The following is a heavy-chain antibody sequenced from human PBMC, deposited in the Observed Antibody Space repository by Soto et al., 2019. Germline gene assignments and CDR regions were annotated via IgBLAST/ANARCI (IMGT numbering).Heavy chain of an antibody. Sequence: QVQLQESGPGLVKPSGTLSLTCAVSGGSIRSNNWWTWVRQTPGKGLEWIGEIHHSGSTNYNPSLKSRVTISVDKSKNQFSLKVTSVTAADTALYYCARNGYNFGWYHFDYWGQGILVTVSS. J-gene: IGHJ4*02. D-gene: IGHD6-19*01. V-gene: IGHV4-4*02. CDR1: GGSIRSNNW. CDR3: ARNGYNFGWYHFDY. CDR2: IHHSGST.